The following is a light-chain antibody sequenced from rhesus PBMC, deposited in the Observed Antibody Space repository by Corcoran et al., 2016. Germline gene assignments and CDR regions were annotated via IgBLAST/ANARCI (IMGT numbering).Light chain of an antibody. CDR3: LQSSNWYS. J-gene: IGKJ2*01. CDR1: QSVSSY. V-gene: IGKV3-24*04. Sequence: EIVMTQSPATLALSSGERATLSCRASQSVSSYLAWYQQKPGQASRLLNNGASCRATGLPDRFSGSGSGKEFTLTISSLEPEDVGVYCWLQSSNWYSFGQGTKVEIK. CDR2: GAS.